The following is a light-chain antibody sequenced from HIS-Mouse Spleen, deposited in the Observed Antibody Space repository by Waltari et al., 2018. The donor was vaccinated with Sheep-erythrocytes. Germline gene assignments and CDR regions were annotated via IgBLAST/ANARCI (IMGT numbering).Light chain of an antibody. Sequence: SYELTQPPSVSVSPGQTARIPCSGDALPKKYAYWYQQKSGQAPVLVIYEDSKRPSGIPGRFSGSSSGTMATLTISGAQVEDEADYYCYSTDSSGNGVFGGGTKLTVL. V-gene: IGLV3-10*01. CDR1: ALPKKY. J-gene: IGLJ2*01. CDR3: YSTDSSGNGV. CDR2: EDS.